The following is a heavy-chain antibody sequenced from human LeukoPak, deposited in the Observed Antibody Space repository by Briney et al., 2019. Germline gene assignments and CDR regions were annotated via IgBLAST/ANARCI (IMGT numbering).Heavy chain of an antibody. CDR2: ISGSGGST. Sequence: GGSLTHSCAASGFTFSSYAMNWVRQAPGKGLEWVSAISGSGGSTYYAVSVKGLFTISRDNSKTTLYLQMNSLRAEDTAVYYCAKYRHTPSSRYARFFQHWGQGTLVTVSS. CDR1: GFTFSSYA. CDR3: AKYRHTPSSRYARFFQH. J-gene: IGHJ1*01. D-gene: IGHD6-13*01. V-gene: IGHV3-23*01.